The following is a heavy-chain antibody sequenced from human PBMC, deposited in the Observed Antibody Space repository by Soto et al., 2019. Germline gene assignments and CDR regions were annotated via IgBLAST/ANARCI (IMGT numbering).Heavy chain of an antibody. CDR3: AREYSVYYYYYMDV. D-gene: IGHD2-15*01. Sequence: GGSLRLSCAASGFTFDDYAMHWVRQAPGKGLEWVSGISWNSGSIGYADSVKGRFTISRDNSKNSLYLQMNSLRAEDTAVYYCAREYSVYYYYYMDVWGKGTTVTVSS. J-gene: IGHJ6*03. CDR1: GFTFDDYA. CDR2: ISWNSGSI. V-gene: IGHV3-9*01.